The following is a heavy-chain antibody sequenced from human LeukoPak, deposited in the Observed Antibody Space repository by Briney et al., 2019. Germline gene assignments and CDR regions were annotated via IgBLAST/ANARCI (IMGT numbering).Heavy chain of an antibody. Sequence: SETLSLTCAVYGGSFSGYYWSWIRQPPGKGLEWIGEINHSGSTSYNPSLKSRVTISVDTSKNQFSLKLSSVTAADTAVYYCARVSVPSYYGMDVWGQGTTVTVSS. V-gene: IGHV4-34*01. CDR2: INHSGST. J-gene: IGHJ6*02. CDR1: GGSFSGYY. CDR3: ARVSVPSYYGMDV.